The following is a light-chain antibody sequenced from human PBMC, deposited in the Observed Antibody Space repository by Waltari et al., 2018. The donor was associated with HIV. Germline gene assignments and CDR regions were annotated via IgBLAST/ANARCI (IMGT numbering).Light chain of an antibody. CDR2: GAF. V-gene: IGKV1-39*01. Sequence: DIQMTQSPSTLSAFVRDSVTIPCRASQDIVTYLNWYQQKAGKAPKLLIYGAFRLEKGVASRFSGSGSGTDFTLSINSLQPEDFATYYCQQSYNPPRWTFGQGTKVELK. CDR3: QQSYNPPRWT. J-gene: IGKJ1*01. CDR1: QDIVTY.